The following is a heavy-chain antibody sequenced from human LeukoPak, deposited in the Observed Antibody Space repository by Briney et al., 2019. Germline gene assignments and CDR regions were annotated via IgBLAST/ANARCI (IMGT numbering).Heavy chain of an antibody. CDR2: ISGSGGST. CDR3: AKEGARTSGYFDY. D-gene: IGHD3-10*01. Sequence: PGASLRLSCAASGFSFSSYAMSWVRQAPGKGLEWVSGISGSGGSTYYANSVKGRFTISRDNSKNTLYLQMNSLRAEDTAVYYCAKEGARTSGYFDYWGQGTLVTVSS. J-gene: IGHJ4*02. V-gene: IGHV3-23*01. CDR1: GFSFSSYA.